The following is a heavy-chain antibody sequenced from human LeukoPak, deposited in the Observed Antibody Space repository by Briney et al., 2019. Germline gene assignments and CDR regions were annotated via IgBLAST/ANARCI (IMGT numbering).Heavy chain of an antibody. J-gene: IGHJ4*02. D-gene: IGHD3-3*01. V-gene: IGHV4-34*01. CDR3: ARVKRDFWSGYALDY. CDR2: INHSGST. Sequence: PSETLSLTCAVYGGSFSGYYWSWIRQPPGKGLEWIGEINHSGSTNYNPSLKSRVTISADTSKNQFSLKLSSVTAADTAVYYCARVKRDFWSGYALDYWGQGTLVTVSS. CDR1: GGSFSGYY.